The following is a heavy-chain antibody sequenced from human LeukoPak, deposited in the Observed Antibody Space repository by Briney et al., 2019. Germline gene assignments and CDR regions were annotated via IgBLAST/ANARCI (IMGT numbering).Heavy chain of an antibody. J-gene: IGHJ3*02. V-gene: IGHV4-38-2*02. CDR1: GYSLSSGYY. Sequence: SGALSLTCTVSGYSLSSGYYWGWIRQPPGKGREGIGSIYHSGSTYYKPSLKRRVTISVDTTKRQFSMKLSSVTDAGTGVCYCARRSPGWRLLSDAFDIWGQGTIVTLSS. D-gene: IGHD2-21*01. CDR3: ARRSPGWRLLSDAFDI. CDR2: IYHSGST.